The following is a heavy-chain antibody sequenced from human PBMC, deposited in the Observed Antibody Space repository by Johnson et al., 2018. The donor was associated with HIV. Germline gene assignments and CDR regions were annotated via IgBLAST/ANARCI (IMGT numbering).Heavy chain of an antibody. D-gene: IGHD6-13*01. Sequence: VQVVESGGGLVQPGGSLRVSCVASAFTFSSYWMSWVRQAPVKGLEWVANIQKDGSEKYYVDSVKGRFTISRDNAKNSLYLQMNSLRAEDMAVYYCARASLGAAPGILSAFDIWGQGTVVTVSS. CDR2: IQKDGSEK. V-gene: IGHV3-7*01. CDR3: ARASLGAAPGILSAFDI. J-gene: IGHJ3*02. CDR1: AFTFSSYW.